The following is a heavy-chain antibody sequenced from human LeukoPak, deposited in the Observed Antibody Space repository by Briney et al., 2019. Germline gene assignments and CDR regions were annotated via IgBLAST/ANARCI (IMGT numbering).Heavy chain of an antibody. J-gene: IGHJ4*02. CDR2: MSGSGVTGT. D-gene: IGHD4-23*01. CDR3: AKGYYGGSATHFDS. V-gene: IGHV3-23*01. CDR1: GFTFSRYA. Sequence: PGGSLRLSCAASGFTFSRYAMSWVRQAPGKGLERVSVMSGSGVTGTYYADSVKGRFTISRDNSKNTLFLEMNSLRAEDTALYYCAKGYYGGSATHFDSWGQGILVTVSS.